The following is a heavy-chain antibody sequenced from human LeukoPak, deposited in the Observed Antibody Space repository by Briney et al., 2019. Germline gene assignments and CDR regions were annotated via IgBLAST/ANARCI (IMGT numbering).Heavy chain of an antibody. Sequence: PGGSLRLSCAASGFTFSSYWMSWVRQAPGKGLEWVAVISYDGSNKYYADSVKGRFTISRDNSKNTLYLQMNSLRAEDTAVYYCAKDRDSSGWYPLYYFDYWGQGTLVTVSS. V-gene: IGHV3-30*18. CDR1: GFTFSSYW. CDR3: AKDRDSSGWYPLYYFDY. J-gene: IGHJ4*02. CDR2: ISYDGSNK. D-gene: IGHD6-19*01.